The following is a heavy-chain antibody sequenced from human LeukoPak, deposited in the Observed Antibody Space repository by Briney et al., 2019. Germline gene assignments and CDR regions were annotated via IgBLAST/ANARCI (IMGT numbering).Heavy chain of an antibody. CDR3: ARIPIVTITSGGY. CDR1: GFTVSSNY. V-gene: IGHV3-53*01. J-gene: IGHJ1*01. D-gene: IGHD5-12*01. CDR2: IYSSGDT. Sequence: PGGSLRLSCAASGFTVSSNYMSWVRQAPGKGLDWVSVIYSSGDTFYADSVKGRFTISRDNSKNTLYLQKNSLRAEDTAVYYCARIPIVTITSGGYWGQGTLVTVSS.